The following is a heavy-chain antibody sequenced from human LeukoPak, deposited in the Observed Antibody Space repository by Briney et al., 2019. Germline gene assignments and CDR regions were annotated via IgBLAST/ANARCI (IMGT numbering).Heavy chain of an antibody. D-gene: IGHD3-3*01. J-gene: IGHJ4*02. CDR3: ARVLWNRKYYDFWSAVDY. CDR1: GGSFSGYY. CDR2: INNSGST. Sequence: PSETLSLTCAVYGGSFSGYYWSWIRQPPGKGVEWIGEINNSGSTNYNPSLTRRVPISVVTSKNQFSLKLSSVTAADTAVYYCARVLWNRKYYDFWSAVDYWGQGTLGTVSS. V-gene: IGHV4-34*01.